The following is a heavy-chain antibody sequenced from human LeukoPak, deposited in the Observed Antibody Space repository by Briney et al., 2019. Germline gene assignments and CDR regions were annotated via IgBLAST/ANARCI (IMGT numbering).Heavy chain of an antibody. CDR2: INPNSGGT. V-gene: IGHV1-2*02. J-gene: IGHJ6*03. D-gene: IGHD3-3*01. CDR3: ARDPRDFWSGYQDGYYYYYMDV. Sequence: ASVKVSCKASGYSFTSYYMHWVRQAPGQGLEWMGWINPNSGGTNYAQKFQGRVTMTRDTSISTAYMELSRLRSDDTAVYYCARDPRDFWSGYQDGYYYYYMDVWGKGTTVTVSS. CDR1: GYSFTSYY.